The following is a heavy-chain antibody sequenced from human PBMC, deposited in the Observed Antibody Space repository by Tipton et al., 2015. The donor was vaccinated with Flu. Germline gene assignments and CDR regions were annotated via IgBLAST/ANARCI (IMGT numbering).Heavy chain of an antibody. Sequence: SLRLSCAASGFTFSSYAMSWVRQAPGKGLEWVSVIGGTVGHTYYADSVKGRFTISRDDSKNTLYLQMDSLRAEDTAVYYCTRGQGANPWGQGTLVTVSS. CDR2: IGGTVGHT. CDR3: TRGQGANP. V-gene: IGHV3-23*01. J-gene: IGHJ5*02. CDR1: GFTFSSYA.